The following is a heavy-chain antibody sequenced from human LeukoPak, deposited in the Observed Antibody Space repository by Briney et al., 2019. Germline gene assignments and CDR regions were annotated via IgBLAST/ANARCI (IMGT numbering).Heavy chain of an antibody. CDR2: ISCYNGDT. CDR1: GYTFRNHG. V-gene: IGHV1-18*01. D-gene: IGHD5-12*01. CDR3: ARDPTNTSGYYAYFDH. J-gene: IGHJ4*02. Sequence: ASVKVSRKASGYTFRNHGTTWVRQAPGQGLEWMGWISCYNGDTHYAQKLQGRVTMTTDSSTSTAYMELRSLRSDDTAVYYCARDPTNTSGYYAYFDHWGQGTLVTVSS.